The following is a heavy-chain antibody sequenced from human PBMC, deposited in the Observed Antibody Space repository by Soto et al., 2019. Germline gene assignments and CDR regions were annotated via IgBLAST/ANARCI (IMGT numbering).Heavy chain of an antibody. Sequence: SETLSLTCTVSGGSISSYYWSWIRQPPGKGLEWIGYIYYSGSTNYNPSLKSRVTISVDTSKNQFSLKLSSVTAADTAVYYCAGQTYSSSWYEGSYFDYWGQGTLVTVSS. CDR3: AGQTYSSSWYEGSYFDY. CDR2: IYYSGST. J-gene: IGHJ4*02. D-gene: IGHD6-13*01. V-gene: IGHV4-59*08. CDR1: GGSISSYY.